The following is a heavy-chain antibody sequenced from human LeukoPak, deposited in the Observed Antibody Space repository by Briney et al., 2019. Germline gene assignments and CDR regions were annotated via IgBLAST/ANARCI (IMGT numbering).Heavy chain of an antibody. Sequence: PSETLSLTCTVSGDSISTSKSYWGWIRQPPLKGLEWIGSIYYTGNTYYNASLKSRVTISVDTSKNQFSLKLSSVTAADTAVYYCATLWDKLRWGQGTLVTVSS. CDR1: GDSISTSKSY. V-gene: IGHV4-39*07. CDR3: ATLWDKLR. J-gene: IGHJ4*02. CDR2: IYYTGNT. D-gene: IGHD3-16*01.